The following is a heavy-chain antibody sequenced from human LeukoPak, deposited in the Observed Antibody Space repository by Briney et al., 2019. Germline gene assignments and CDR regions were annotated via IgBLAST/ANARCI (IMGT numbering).Heavy chain of an antibody. CDR3: ARDGSSWYNGDYYYGMDV. D-gene: IGHD6-13*01. CDR2: ISGDGTTI. CDR1: GFTFSNYR. Sequence: GGSLRLSCAASGFTFSNYRMHWVRQAPGKGLVWVSRISGDGTTISYADSVKGRFTISRDNAKNTLYLQMNSLRAEDTAVYYCARDGSSWYNGDYYYGMDVWGQGTTVTVSS. V-gene: IGHV3-74*01. J-gene: IGHJ6*02.